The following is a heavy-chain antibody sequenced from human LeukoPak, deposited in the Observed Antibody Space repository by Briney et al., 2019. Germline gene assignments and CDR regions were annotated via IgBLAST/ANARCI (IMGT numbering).Heavy chain of an antibody. V-gene: IGHV4-39*07. CDR2: IYYSGST. Sequence: SETLSLTCTVSGGSIGSSSYYWGWIRQPPGKGLEWIGSIYYSGSTYYNPSLESRVTISVDTSKNQFSLKLSSVTAADTAVYYCARVYSSSWYYDYYYYYMDVWGKGTTVTVSS. CDR3: ARVYSSSWYYDYYYYYMDV. D-gene: IGHD6-13*01. J-gene: IGHJ6*03. CDR1: GGSIGSSSYY.